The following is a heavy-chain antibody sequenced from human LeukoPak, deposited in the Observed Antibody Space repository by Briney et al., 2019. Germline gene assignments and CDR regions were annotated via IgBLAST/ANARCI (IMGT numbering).Heavy chain of an antibody. CDR2: ISYDGSNK. Sequence: PGGSLRLSCAASGFTFSSYAMHWVRQAPGKGLEWVAVISYDGSNKYYADSVKGRFTISRDNSKNTLYLQMNSLRAEDTAVYYCAAVPLSRTSTDAFDIWGQGTMVTVSS. CDR3: AAVPLSRTSTDAFDI. J-gene: IGHJ3*02. D-gene: IGHD1-14*01. V-gene: IGHV3-30-3*01. CDR1: GFTFSSYA.